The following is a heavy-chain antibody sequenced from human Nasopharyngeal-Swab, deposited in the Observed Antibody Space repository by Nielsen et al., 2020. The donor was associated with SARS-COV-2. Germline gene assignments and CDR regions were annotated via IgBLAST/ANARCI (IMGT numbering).Heavy chain of an antibody. CDR2: ISYDGSNK. D-gene: IGHD3-16*01. V-gene: IGHV3-30-3*01. Sequence: WIRQPPGKGLEWVAVISYDGSNKYYADSVKGRFTISRDNSKNTLYLQMNGLRAEDTAIYYCAGDPRLRYFDYWGQGTLVTVSS. J-gene: IGHJ4*02. CDR3: AGDPRLRYFDY.